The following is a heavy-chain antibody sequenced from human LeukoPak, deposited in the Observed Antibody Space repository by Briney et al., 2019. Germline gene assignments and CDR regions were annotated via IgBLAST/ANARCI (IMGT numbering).Heavy chain of an antibody. J-gene: IGHJ4*02. V-gene: IGHV3-33*08. CDR3: ARDRYYYYSSGYYYSPRYYFDY. CDR1: GFTFSSYC. Sequence: GGSLRLSCAASGFTFSSYCMHWVRQAPGKGLEWVAVIWYDGSNKYYADSAKGRFTISRDNSKNTLYLQMNSLIAEDTAVYYRARDRYYYYSSGYYYSPRYYFDYWGQGTLVTVSS. D-gene: IGHD3-22*01. CDR2: IWYDGSNK.